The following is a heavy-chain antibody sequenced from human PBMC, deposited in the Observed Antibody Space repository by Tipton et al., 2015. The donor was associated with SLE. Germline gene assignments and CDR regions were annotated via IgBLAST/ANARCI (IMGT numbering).Heavy chain of an antibody. Sequence: TLSLTCTVSGGSISSSSYYWGWIRQPPGKGLEWIGSIYYSGGTYYNPSLKSRVTISVDTSKNQFSLKLSSVTAADTAVYYCARRSLTGIAAAVHDYFDYWGQGTLVTVSS. D-gene: IGHD6-13*01. CDR3: ARRSLTGIAAAVHDYFDY. CDR2: IYYSGGT. J-gene: IGHJ4*02. V-gene: IGHV4-39*07. CDR1: GGSISSSSYY.